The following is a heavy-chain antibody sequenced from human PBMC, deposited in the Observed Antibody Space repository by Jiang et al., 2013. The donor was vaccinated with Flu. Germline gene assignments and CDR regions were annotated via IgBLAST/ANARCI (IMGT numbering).Heavy chain of an antibody. J-gene: IGHJ4*02. V-gene: IGHV4-34*01. CDR2: INHSGST. CDR3: ARGLRSDY. CDR1: GGSFSGYY. Sequence: LLKPSKTLSLTCAVYGGSFSGYYWSWIRQPPGKGLEWIGEINHSGSTNYNPSLKSRVTISVDTSKNQFSLKLSSVTAADTAVYYCARGLRSDYWGQGTLVTVSS.